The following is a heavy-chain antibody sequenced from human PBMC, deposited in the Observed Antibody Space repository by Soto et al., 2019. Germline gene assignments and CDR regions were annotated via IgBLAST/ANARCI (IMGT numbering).Heavy chain of an antibody. CDR2: IYYSGST. D-gene: IGHD5-18*01. J-gene: IGHJ3*02. CDR3: ARVFGLVNYRGLLWLIRAFDI. V-gene: IGHV4-30-4*01. Sequence: QVQLQESGPGLVKPSQTLSLTCTVSGGSISSGDYYWSWIRQPPGKGLEWIGYIYYSGSTYYNPSLKSRVTISVDTSKNQFSLKLSSVTAADTAVYYCARVFGLVNYRGLLWLIRAFDIWGQGTMVTVSS. CDR1: GGSISSGDYY.